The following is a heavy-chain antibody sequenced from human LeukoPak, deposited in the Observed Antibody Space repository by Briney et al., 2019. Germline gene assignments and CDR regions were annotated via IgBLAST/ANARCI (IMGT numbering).Heavy chain of an antibody. J-gene: IGHJ4*02. Sequence: GGSLRLSCAASGFTFSSYSKNWVRQAPGKGLEWVSSISSSSSYIYYADSVKGRFTISRDNAKNSLYLQMNSLRAEDTAVYYCAREGRWNDDYWGQGTLVTVSS. D-gene: IGHD1-1*01. CDR1: GFTFSSYS. CDR2: ISSSSSYI. CDR3: AREGRWNDDY. V-gene: IGHV3-21*01.